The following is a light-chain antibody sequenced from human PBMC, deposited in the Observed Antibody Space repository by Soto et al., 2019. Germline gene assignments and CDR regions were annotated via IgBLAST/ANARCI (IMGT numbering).Light chain of an antibody. CDR2: KAS. CDR1: QSISTW. V-gene: IGKV1-5*03. CDR3: QQYDSYSPLT. Sequence: DIQMTQSPSTLSASVGDRVTPTCRASQSISTWLAWYQQKPGKAPKLLIYKASGLESGVPSRFSGSGSGTAFTLTISSLQPDDFATYYCQQYDSYSPLTFGGGTKVDIK. J-gene: IGKJ4*01.